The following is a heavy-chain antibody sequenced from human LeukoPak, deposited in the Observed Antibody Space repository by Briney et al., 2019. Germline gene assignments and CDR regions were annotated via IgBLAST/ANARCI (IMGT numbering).Heavy chain of an antibody. CDR3: AKEGTMVRDFDY. J-gene: IGHJ4*02. Sequence: GGSLRLSCAASGFTFSTYAMSWVRQASGKGLEWVSAISGSGGSTYYADSVKGRFTISIDNSKNTLYLQMNSLRAEDTAVYYCAKEGTMVRDFDYWGQGTLVTVSS. CDR2: ISGSGGST. D-gene: IGHD3-10*01. CDR1: GFTFSTYA. V-gene: IGHV3-23*01.